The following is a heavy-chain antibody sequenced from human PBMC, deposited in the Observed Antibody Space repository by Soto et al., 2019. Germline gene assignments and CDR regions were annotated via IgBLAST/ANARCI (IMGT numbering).Heavy chain of an antibody. Sequence: SETLSLTCTVSGDSISSYYWSWIRQPPGKGLEWIGFISYSGSTSYNPSLKSRVTISVDTSKNQFSLKLSSVTAADTAVYYCARYSGSYYVYWGPGTLVTVSS. CDR2: ISYSGST. J-gene: IGHJ4*02. V-gene: IGHV4-59*01. CDR3: ARYSGSYYVY. CDR1: GDSISSYY. D-gene: IGHD1-26*01.